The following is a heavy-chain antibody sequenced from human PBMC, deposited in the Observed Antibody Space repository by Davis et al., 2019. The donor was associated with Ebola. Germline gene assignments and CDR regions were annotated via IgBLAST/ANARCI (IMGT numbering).Heavy chain of an antibody. D-gene: IGHD1-1*01. CDR1: GFTFSIYA. CDR3: ATLARTGTTDC. J-gene: IGHJ4*02. Sequence: GESLKISCVASGFTFSIYAMNWVRQAPGKGLEWVSAITGSGSSTSYADSVKGRFTVSRDNAKNKLYLQMNSLRAEDTALYYCATLARTGTTDCWGQGTLVTVSS. CDR2: ITGSGSST. V-gene: IGHV3-23*01.